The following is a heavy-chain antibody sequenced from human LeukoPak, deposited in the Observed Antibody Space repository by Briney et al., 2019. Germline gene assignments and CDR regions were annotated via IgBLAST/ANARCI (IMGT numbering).Heavy chain of an antibody. V-gene: IGHV1-24*01. CDR1: GYTLTELS. Sequence: ASVTVSFKVSGYTLTELSMHWVRQAPGKGREWMGGFDPEDGETIYAQKFQGRVTMTEDTSTDTAYMELSSLRSEDTAVYYCATGWGSGGQMYYYYMDVWGKGTTVTVSS. CDR3: ATGWGSGGQMYYYYMDV. J-gene: IGHJ6*03. D-gene: IGHD6-19*01. CDR2: FDPEDGET.